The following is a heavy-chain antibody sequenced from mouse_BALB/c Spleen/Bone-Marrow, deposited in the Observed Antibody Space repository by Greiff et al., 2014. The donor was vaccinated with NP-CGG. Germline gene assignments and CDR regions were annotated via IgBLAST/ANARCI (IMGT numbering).Heavy chain of an antibody. J-gene: IGHJ4*01. CDR2: INPSNGGT. Sequence: VQLQQSGAELVKPGASVKLSCKASGYTFTSYYLYWVKQRPGQGLEWIGEINPSNGGTNFNERLKSKASLTVDKSSSTAYMQLNSLTSEDSAVYYCTRRSLLSDYYSMDYWGQGTSVTVSS. D-gene: IGHD2-10*01. CDR1: GYTFTSYY. V-gene: IGHV1S81*02. CDR3: TRRSLLSDYYSMDY.